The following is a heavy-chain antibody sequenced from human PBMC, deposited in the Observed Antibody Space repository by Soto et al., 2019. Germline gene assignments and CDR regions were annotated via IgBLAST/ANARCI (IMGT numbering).Heavy chain of an antibody. CDR3: ANSTVTSSLNWFDP. V-gene: IGHV1-3*01. CDR1: GYTFSSYA. Sequence: ASVKVSCKASGYTFSSYAMHWVRQAPGQRLEWMGWINAGNGNTKYSQKFQGRVTITRDTSANTAYMELSSLRSEDTAVYYCANSTVTSSLNWFDPWGQGTLVTVSS. CDR2: INAGNGNT. D-gene: IGHD4-17*01. J-gene: IGHJ5*02.